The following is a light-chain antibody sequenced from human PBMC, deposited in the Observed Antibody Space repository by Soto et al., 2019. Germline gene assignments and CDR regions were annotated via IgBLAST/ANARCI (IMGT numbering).Light chain of an antibody. CDR1: QGISNY. Sequence: DIPMTQSPSSLSASVGDRVTITCRASQGISNYLAWYQQKPGKVPKLLIYAASTLQSGVPSRFSGSGSGTDFTLTISSLQPEDVETYYCQKYNSAPRTFGQVTKVEIK. CDR2: AAS. CDR3: QKYNSAPRT. J-gene: IGKJ1*01. V-gene: IGKV1-27*01.